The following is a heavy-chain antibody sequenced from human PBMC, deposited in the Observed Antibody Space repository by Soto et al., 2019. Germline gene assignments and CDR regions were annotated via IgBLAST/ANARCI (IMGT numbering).Heavy chain of an antibody. D-gene: IGHD2-15*01. J-gene: IGHJ6*02. CDR3: AKGRGCSGGSCYSISDYYYYGMDV. CDR2: IWYDGSNK. V-gene: IGHV3-33*06. Sequence: QVQLVESGGGVVQPGRSLRLSCAASGFTFSSYGMHWVRQAPGKGLEWVAVIWYDGSNKYYADSVKGRFTISRDNSKNTLYLQMNSLRAEDTAVYYCAKGRGCSGGSCYSISDYYYYGMDVWGQGTTVTVSS. CDR1: GFTFSSYG.